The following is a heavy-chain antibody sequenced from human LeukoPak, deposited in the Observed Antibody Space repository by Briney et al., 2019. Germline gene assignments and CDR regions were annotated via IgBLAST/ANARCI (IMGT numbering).Heavy chain of an antibody. CDR2: IDQDGSSE. V-gene: IGHV3-7*01. CDR1: GFTFSDHW. CDR3: ARGDWAPFDY. D-gene: IGHD2-21*02. Sequence: GGSLRLSCAASGFTFSDHWMNWVRQAPGRGLEWVANIDQDGSSEYYVGSVQGRFTISRDNAKNSLYLQMNSLRAEDTAVYYCARGDWAPFDYWGQGSLLTVSS. J-gene: IGHJ4*02.